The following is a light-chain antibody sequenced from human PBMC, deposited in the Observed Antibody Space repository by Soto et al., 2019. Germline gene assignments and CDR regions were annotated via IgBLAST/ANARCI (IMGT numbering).Light chain of an antibody. CDR2: DVS. Sequence: QSALTHPVSVSGAQGQSISLSCTGTSSDVGGYNYVSWYQQHPGKAPKLMIYDVSNRPSGVSNRFSGSKSGNTASLTISGLQAEDEADYYCSSYTSSSTLYVFGTGTKVTVL. CDR1: SSDVGGYNY. J-gene: IGLJ1*01. V-gene: IGLV2-14*01. CDR3: SSYTSSSTLYV.